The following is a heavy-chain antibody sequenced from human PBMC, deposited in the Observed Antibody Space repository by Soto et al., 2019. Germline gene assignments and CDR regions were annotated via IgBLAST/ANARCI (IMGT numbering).Heavy chain of an antibody. CDR1: GFTFGDYA. CDR2: IRSKAYGGTT. Sequence: GGYLRLSCTASGFTFGDYAMSWVRQAPGKGLEWVGFIRSKAYGGTTEYAASVKGRFTISRDDSKSIAYLQMNSLKTEDTAVYYCTRDSSSPYYYYGMDVWGPVTTSTVPS. V-gene: IGHV3-49*04. J-gene: IGHJ6*02. CDR3: TRDSSSPYYYYGMDV. D-gene: IGHD6-6*01.